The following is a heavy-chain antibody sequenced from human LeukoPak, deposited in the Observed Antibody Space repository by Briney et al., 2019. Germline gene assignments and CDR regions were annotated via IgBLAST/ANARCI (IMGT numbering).Heavy chain of an antibody. Sequence: PGGSLRLSCAASGFTFDGYAMHWVRQAPGKGLEWVSGISWNSGSIGYADSVKGRFTISRDNAKNSLYLQMNSLRAEDTALYYCAKMGSVGDYDYYYYGMDVWGQGTTVTVSS. CDR3: AKMGSVGDYDYYYYGMDV. V-gene: IGHV3-9*01. J-gene: IGHJ6*02. CDR2: ISWNSGSI. D-gene: IGHD4-17*01. CDR1: GFTFDGYA.